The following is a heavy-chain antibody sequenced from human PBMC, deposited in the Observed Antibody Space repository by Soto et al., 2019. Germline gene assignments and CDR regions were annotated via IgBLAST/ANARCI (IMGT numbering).Heavy chain of an antibody. J-gene: IGHJ4*02. CDR1: GGSFSGYY. CDR2: INHSGST. CDR3: ARDLAYYYDSSGYLN. V-gene: IGHV4-34*01. D-gene: IGHD3-22*01. Sequence: SETLSLTCAVYGGSFSGYYWSWIRQPPGKGLEWIGEINHSGSTNYNPSLKSRVTISVDTSNNQFSLKLSPVTAADTAVYYCARDLAYYYDSSGYLNWGQGTLVTVSS.